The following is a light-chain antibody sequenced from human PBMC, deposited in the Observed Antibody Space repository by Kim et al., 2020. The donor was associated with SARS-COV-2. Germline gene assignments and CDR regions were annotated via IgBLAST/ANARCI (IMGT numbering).Light chain of an antibody. V-gene: IGKV1-39*01. CDR2: GVS. CDR3: QQSYSTPHYT. Sequence: DIQMTQSPSSLSASVGDRVTITCRASQSINNFLNWYQHKPGKAPRLLIYGVSTLQRGVPSRFSGSGSATTFSLTISSLQPEDFAIYYCQQSYSTPHYTFGQGTKLEIK. J-gene: IGKJ2*01. CDR1: QSINNF.